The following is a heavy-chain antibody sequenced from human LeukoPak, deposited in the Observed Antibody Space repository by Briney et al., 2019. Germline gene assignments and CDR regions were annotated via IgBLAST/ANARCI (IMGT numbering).Heavy chain of an antibody. CDR2: INHSGST. J-gene: IGHJ5*02. CDR1: GGSFSGYY. D-gene: IGHD3-10*01. Sequence: SETLSLTCAVYGGSFSGYYWSWSRQPPGRGLEWIGEINHSGSTNYNPSLKSRVTISVDTSKNQFSLKLSSVTAADTAVYYCARGVGLFDPWGQGTLVTVSS. CDR3: ARGVGLFDP. V-gene: IGHV4-34*01.